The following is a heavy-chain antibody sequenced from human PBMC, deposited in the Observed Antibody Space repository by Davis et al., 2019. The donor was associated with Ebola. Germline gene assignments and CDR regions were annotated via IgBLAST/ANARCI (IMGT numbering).Heavy chain of an antibody. V-gene: IGHV4-39*01. Sequence: SETLSLTCTVSGGSISTSSYYWGWIRQPPGKGLEWIGSIYYSGSTYYNPSLKSRVTISVDTSKNQFSLKLSSVTAADTAVYYCARGRIVYYGSGSYYSRLYYYYGMDVWGQGTTVTVSS. CDR2: IYYSGST. CDR3: ARGRIVYYGSGSYYSRLYYYYGMDV. D-gene: IGHD3-10*01. CDR1: GGSISTSSYY. J-gene: IGHJ6*02.